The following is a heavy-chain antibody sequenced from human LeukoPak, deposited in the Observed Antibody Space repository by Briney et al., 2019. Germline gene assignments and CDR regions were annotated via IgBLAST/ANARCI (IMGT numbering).Heavy chain of an antibody. J-gene: IGHJ4*02. CDR3: AKDWRHIVVVSSPGYFDY. CDR1: GFTFSSYA. V-gene: IGHV3-23*01. Sequence: PGGSLRLSCAASGFTFSSYAMSWVRQAPGKGLEWVSLIRGSGERTYHADSVKGRFTISRDNSKIILYLQMNSLRAEDTAVYYCAKDWRHIVVVSSPGYFDYWGQGTLVTVSS. CDR2: IRGSGERT. D-gene: IGHD2-21*01.